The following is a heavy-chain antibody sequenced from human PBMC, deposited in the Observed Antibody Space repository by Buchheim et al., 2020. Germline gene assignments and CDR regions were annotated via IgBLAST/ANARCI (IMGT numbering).Heavy chain of an antibody. V-gene: IGHV3-23*01. CDR3: AKGYNWNDLGVMDF. J-gene: IGHJ6*02. Sequence: DVHLLESGGGLVQPGGSLRLSCSASGFTFSNYVMSWVRQAPGKGLEWVSFISGRGSSTYYADSVRGRFTISSDNFKNTLYLQINSLRAEDTAVYYCAKGYNWNDLGVMDFWGQGTT. CDR1: GFTFSNYV. CDR2: ISGRGSST. D-gene: IGHD1-1*01.